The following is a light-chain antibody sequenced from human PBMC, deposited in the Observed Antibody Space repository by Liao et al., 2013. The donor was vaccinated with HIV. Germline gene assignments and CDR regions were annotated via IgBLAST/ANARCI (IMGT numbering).Light chain of an antibody. CDR1: DLGNKF. CDR2: QDS. V-gene: IGLV3-1*01. CDR3: YSAADNNRRV. J-gene: IGLJ3*02. Sequence: SYELTQSPSVSVSPGQTASITCSGDDLGNKFVCWYQQKPGQSPALVIHQDSERPPGIPERFSGSNSGNTATLTISGTQAMDEADYYCYSAADNNRRVFGGGTKLTVL.